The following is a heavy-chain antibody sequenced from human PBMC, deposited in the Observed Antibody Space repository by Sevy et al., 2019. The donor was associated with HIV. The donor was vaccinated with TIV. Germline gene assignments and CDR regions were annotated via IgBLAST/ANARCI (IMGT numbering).Heavy chain of an antibody. D-gene: IGHD4-17*01. CDR1: GFTFDDYT. CDR2: ISWDGGST. CDR3: AKLGENYGDYDDS. J-gene: IGHJ4*02. Sequence: GGSLRLSCAASGFTFDDYTMHWVRQPPGKGLEWVSLISWDGGSTYYADSVKGRFTISRDNSKNSLFLQMNSLRSEDTAFYYCAKLGENYGDYDDSWGRRTLVTVSS. V-gene: IGHV3-43*01.